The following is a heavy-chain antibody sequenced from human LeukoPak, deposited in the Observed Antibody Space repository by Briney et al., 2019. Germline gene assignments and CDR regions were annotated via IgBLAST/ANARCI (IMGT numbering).Heavy chain of an antibody. D-gene: IGHD4-11*01. CDR3: ARTGKQTAVLNWFDP. Sequence: PSETLSLTCAVSGYSISSGYYWGWIRQPPGKGLEWIGSIYHSGSTCYNPSLKSRVTISVDTSKNQFSLKLSSVTAADTAVCYCARTGKQTAVLNWFDPWGQGTLVTVSS. V-gene: IGHV4-38-2*01. CDR1: GYSISSGYY. CDR2: IYHSGST. J-gene: IGHJ5*02.